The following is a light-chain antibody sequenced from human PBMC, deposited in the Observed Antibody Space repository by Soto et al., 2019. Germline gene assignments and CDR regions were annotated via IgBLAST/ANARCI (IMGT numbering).Light chain of an antibody. CDR1: QSISRW. J-gene: IGKJ1*01. V-gene: IGKV1-5*01. CDR2: DAS. CDR3: QPSNRYWR. Sequence: IQITQCSSTLPASVEEGVTITCRASQSISRWLAWYQQKPGKAPKLLIYDASTLESGVPSRFSGRGSGTEFTLTISSLQPDDIPTYYCQPSNRYWRFGQGTKVDIK.